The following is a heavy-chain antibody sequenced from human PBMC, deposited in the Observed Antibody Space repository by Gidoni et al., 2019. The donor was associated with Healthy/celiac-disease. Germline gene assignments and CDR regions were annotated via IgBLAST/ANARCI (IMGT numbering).Heavy chain of an antibody. J-gene: IGHJ4*02. Sequence: EVQLVESGGGLVQPGRSLRLSCAASGFTFDDSAMHWVRQAPGKGLEWVSGISWNSGSIGYADSVKGRFTISRDNAKNSLYLQMNSLRAEDTALYYCAARGWYGDLDYWGQGTLVTVSS. CDR3: AARGWYGDLDY. CDR1: GFTFDDSA. CDR2: ISWNSGSI. D-gene: IGHD6-19*01. V-gene: IGHV3-9*01.